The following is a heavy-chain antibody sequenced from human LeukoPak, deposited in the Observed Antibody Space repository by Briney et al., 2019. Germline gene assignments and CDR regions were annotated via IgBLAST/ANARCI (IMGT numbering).Heavy chain of an antibody. CDR2: ISWNSGSI. J-gene: IGHJ4*02. V-gene: IGHV3-9*01. CDR3: EKDIYRYCSSTSCYDFDY. Sequence: GGSLRLSCAASGFTFDDYAMHWVRQAPGKGLEWVSGISWNSGSIGYADSVKGRFTISRDNAKNSLYLQMNSLRAEDTALYYCEKDIYRYCSSTSCYDFDYWGQGTLVTVSS. CDR1: GFTFDDYA. D-gene: IGHD2-2*01.